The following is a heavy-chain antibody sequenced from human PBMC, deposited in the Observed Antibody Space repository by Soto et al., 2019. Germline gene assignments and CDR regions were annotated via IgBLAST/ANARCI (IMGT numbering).Heavy chain of an antibody. CDR3: ASQSIGYPYYFTY. D-gene: IGHD3-22*01. V-gene: IGHV4-59*08. J-gene: IGHJ4*02. CDR1: GGSISSYY. Sequence: QVQLQESGPGLVKPSETLSLTCTVSGGSISSYYWSWIRQSPGKGLEWIGYIHYSGNTNYNPSLKSRVTISVVTPKNQFPRKLSSLTAVDTAVYYGASQSIGYPYYFTYWGQGTLVTVSS. CDR2: IHYSGNT.